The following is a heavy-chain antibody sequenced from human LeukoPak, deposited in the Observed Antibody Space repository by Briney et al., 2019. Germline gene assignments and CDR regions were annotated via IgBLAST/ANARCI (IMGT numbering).Heavy chain of an antibody. CDR3: ARRFGVVISPISW. D-gene: IGHD3-3*01. J-gene: IGHJ4*02. CDR2: IYYSGST. V-gene: IGHV4-59*12. CDR1: GGSISSYY. Sequence: SETLSLTCTVSGGSISSYYWSWIRQPPGKGLEWIGYIYYSGSTNYNPSLKSRVTISVDTSKNQFSLKLSSVTAADTAVYYCARRFGVVISPISWWGQGTLVTVSS.